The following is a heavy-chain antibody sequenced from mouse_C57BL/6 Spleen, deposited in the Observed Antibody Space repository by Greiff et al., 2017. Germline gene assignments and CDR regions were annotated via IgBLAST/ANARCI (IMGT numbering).Heavy chain of an antibody. CDR1: GYTFTSYW. CDR3: SNALITTVGGDYYAMDY. Sequence: VQLQQSGAELAKPGASVKLSCKASGYTFTSYWMHWVKQRPGQGLEWIGYINPSSGYTKYNQKFKDKATLTADKSSSTAYMQLSSLTYEDSAVYYWSNALITTVGGDYYAMDYWGQGTSGTVSS. D-gene: IGHD1-1*01. V-gene: IGHV1-7*01. CDR2: INPSSGYT. J-gene: IGHJ4*01.